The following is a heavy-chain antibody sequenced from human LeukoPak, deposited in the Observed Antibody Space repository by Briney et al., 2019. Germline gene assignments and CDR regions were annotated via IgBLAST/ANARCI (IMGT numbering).Heavy chain of an antibody. CDR1: GGSISSGGYY. Sequence: PSETLSLTCAVSGGSISSGGYYWSWIRQPPGKGLEWIGYIYYSGSTNYNPSLKSRVTISVDTSKNQFSLKLSSVTAADTAVYYCAFRLTYYYDSSGYLPSHFDYWGQGTLVTVSS. J-gene: IGHJ4*02. CDR2: IYYSGST. V-gene: IGHV4-61*08. D-gene: IGHD3-22*01. CDR3: AFRLTYYYDSSGYLPSHFDY.